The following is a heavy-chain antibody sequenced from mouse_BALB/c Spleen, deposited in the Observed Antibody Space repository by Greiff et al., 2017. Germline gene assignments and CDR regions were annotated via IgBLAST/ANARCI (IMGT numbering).Heavy chain of an antibody. Sequence: EVQLQESGPGLVKPSQSLSLTCTVTGYSITSDYAWNWIRQFPGNKLEWMGYISYSGSTSYNPSLKSRISITRDTSKNQFFLQLNSVTTEDTATYYCARYYRYDGYFDVWGAGTTVTVSS. V-gene: IGHV3-2*02. D-gene: IGHD2-14*01. CDR3: ARYYRYDGYFDV. CDR2: ISYSGST. J-gene: IGHJ1*01. CDR1: GYSITSDYA.